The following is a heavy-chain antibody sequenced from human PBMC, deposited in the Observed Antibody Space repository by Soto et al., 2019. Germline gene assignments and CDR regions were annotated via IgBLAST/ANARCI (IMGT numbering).Heavy chain of an antibody. D-gene: IGHD1-1*01. CDR3: ARDLWVEPELYYYGMDV. CDR1: GDSISSADYY. CDR2: IFYSGTT. V-gene: IGHV4-30-4*01. Sequence: SETLSLTCTVSGDSISSADYYWSWIRQTPGKGLEWIGHIFYSGTTYYNPSLKSRLTISVDTSKNHFSLRLTSVTAAGTAVYYCARDLWVEPELYYYGMDVWGQGTTVTVSS. J-gene: IGHJ6*02.